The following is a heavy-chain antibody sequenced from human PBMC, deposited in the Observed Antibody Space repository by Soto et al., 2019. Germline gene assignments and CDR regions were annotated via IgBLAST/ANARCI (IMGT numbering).Heavy chain of an antibody. J-gene: IGHJ5*02. D-gene: IGHD3-22*01. CDR3: ARGRDESSGYWAGS. CDR2: IWYDGNNK. CDR1: GFTFSSYG. Sequence: PGGSLRLSCVASGFTFSSYGMHWVRQAPGKGLEWVAFIWYDGNNKYYADSVKGRFTISRDNSKNRLYLQMNSLRAEDTAVYYCARGRDESSGYWAGSWGQGTLVTVSS. V-gene: IGHV3-33*01.